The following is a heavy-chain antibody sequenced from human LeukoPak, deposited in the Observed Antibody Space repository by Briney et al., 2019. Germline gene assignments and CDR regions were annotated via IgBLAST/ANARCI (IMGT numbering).Heavy chain of an antibody. V-gene: IGHV3-7*01. J-gene: IGHJ4*02. D-gene: IGHD4-17*01. CDR2: IKQDGSDK. CDR3: ARTTILDY. Sequence: LSLTCAVYGGSFSCYYWSWIRQAPGKGLEWVATIKQDGSDKHYVDSVKGRFIISRDNAKNSLYLQMNSLRAEDTAVYYCARTTILDYWGQGTLVTVSS. CDR1: GGSFSCYY.